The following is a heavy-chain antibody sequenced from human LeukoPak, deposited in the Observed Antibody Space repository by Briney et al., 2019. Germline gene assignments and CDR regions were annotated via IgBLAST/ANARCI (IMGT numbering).Heavy chain of an antibody. J-gene: IGHJ4*02. D-gene: IGHD6-19*01. CDR2: INPNSGGT. Sequence: ASVKVSCKASGYTFTGYYMHWVRQAPGQGLEWMGWINPNSGGTNYAQKFRGWVTMTRDTSISTAYMELSRLRSDDTAVYYCARAHSSGWYRYFDYWGQGTLVTVSS. CDR1: GYTFTGYY. V-gene: IGHV1-2*04. CDR3: ARAHSSGWYRYFDY.